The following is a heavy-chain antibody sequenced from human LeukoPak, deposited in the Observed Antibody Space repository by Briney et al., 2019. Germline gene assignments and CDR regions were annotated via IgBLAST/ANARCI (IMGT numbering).Heavy chain of an antibody. V-gene: IGHV4-59*01. J-gene: IGHJ4*02. CDR3: ARYYYDSSGYYVLDY. D-gene: IGHD3-22*01. CDR1: GGSISSYY. Sequence: PSENLSLTCTVSGGSISSYYWSWIRQPPGKGLEWIGYIYYSGSTNYNPSLKSRVTISVDTSKNQFSLKLSSVTAADTAVYYCARYYYDSSGYYVLDYWGQGTLVTVSS. CDR2: IYYSGST.